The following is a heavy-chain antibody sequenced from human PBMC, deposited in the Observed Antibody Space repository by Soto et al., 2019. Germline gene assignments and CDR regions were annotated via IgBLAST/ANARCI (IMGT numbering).Heavy chain of an antibody. D-gene: IGHD6-13*01. Sequence: QVQLVQSGAEVKKPGSSVKVSCKASGGTFSSYAISWVRQAPGQGLEWMGGIIPIFGTANYAQKFQGRVTITADKSTSTAYMELSSLRSEDTAVYYCARLILDLAAAGTLFLYGMDFWGQGTTVTVSS. CDR1: GGTFSSYA. V-gene: IGHV1-69*06. CDR3: ARLILDLAAAGTLFLYGMDF. J-gene: IGHJ6*02. CDR2: IIPIFGTA.